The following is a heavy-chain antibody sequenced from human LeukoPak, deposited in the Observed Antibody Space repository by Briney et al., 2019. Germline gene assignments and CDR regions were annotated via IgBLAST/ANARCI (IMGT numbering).Heavy chain of an antibody. CDR2: IRSSGSII. Sequence: PGGSLRLSCAASGFTFSSYEMNWVRQAQGKGLEWVSYIRSSGSIIFYADSVKGRFTISRDNAKNSLYLQMNSLRAEDTAVYYCARVNDYGGNDDAFDIWGQGTMVTVSS. CDR1: GFTFSSYE. D-gene: IGHD4-23*01. J-gene: IGHJ3*02. CDR3: ARVNDYGGNDDAFDI. V-gene: IGHV3-48*03.